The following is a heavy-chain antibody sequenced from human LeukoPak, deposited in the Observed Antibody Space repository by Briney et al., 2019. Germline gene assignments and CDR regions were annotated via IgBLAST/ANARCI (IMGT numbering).Heavy chain of an antibody. J-gene: IGHJ4*02. D-gene: IGHD2-2*01. CDR1: GFTFSSYE. CDR3: ARDRCSSISCYFDY. V-gene: IGHV3-48*03. Sequence: GGSLRLSRAASGFTFSSYEMNWVRQAPGKGLEWLSYISSSGKTAYYADSVKGRFTISRDNAKNSLYLEMNSLRAEDTAVYYCARDRCSSISCYFDYWGQGTLVTVSS. CDR2: ISSSGKTA.